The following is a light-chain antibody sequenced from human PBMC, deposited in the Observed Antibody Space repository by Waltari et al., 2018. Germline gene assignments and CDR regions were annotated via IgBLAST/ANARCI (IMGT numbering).Light chain of an antibody. CDR3: QSADSSGTWV. V-gene: IGLV3-25*03. CDR1: ALPQQY. CDR2: KDN. J-gene: IGLJ3*02. Sequence: SYELTQSPSVSVSPGQTARITCSADALPQQYAYWYQQKPGQAPVLVIYKDNERPSGIPERFSGSSSGTTVTLTISGVQAEDEADYYCQSADSSGTWVFGGGTKLTVL.